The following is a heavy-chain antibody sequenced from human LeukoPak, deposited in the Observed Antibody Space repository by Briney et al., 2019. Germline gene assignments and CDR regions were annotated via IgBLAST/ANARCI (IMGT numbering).Heavy chain of an antibody. V-gene: IGHV1-18*01. CDR3: VGASGSYFPFDY. Sequence: ASVKVSCKASGYTFTSYGISWVRQAPGQGLEWMGWISAYNGNTNYAQKLQGRVTMTTDTSTSTAYMELRSLRSDDTAVYYCVGASGSYFPFDYWGQGTLVTVSS. CDR1: GYTFTSYG. D-gene: IGHD1-26*01. J-gene: IGHJ4*02. CDR2: ISAYNGNT.